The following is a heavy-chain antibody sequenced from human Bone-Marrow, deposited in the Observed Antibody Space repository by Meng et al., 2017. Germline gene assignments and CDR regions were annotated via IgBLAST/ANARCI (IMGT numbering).Heavy chain of an antibody. CDR2: ISAYNGNT. D-gene: IGHD3-10*01. Sequence: ASVKVSCKASGYTFTSYGISWLRQAPGQGLEWMGWISAYNGNTNYAQKLQGRVTMTTDTSTSTAYMELRSLRSDDTAVYYCARAPPELLWFGECDVWGQGTTVTVSS. J-gene: IGHJ6*02. CDR1: GYTFTSYG. V-gene: IGHV1-18*01. CDR3: ARAPPELLWFGECDV.